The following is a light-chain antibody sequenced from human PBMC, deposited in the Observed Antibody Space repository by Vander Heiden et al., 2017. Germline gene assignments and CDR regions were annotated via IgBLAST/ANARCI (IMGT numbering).Light chain of an antibody. V-gene: IGKV4-1*01. CDR3: QQYDSTPQT. J-gene: IGKJ1*01. CDR1: QSVLYSSNNKNY. Sequence: DIVMTQSPDSLAVSLGEEATTNCKSSQSVLYSSNNKNYLAWYQQKPGQPPKLLIYWASTRESGVPDRFSGSGSGTDFTLTISSLQAEDVAVYYCQQYDSTPQTFGQGTKVEIK. CDR2: WAS.